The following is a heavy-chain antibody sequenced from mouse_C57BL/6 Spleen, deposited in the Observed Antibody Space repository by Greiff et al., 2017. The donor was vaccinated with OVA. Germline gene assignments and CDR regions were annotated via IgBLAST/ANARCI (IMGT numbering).Heavy chain of an antibody. CDR2: IYPRSGNT. V-gene: IGHV1-81*01. J-gene: IGHJ4*01. Sequence: VQLQQSGAELARPGASVKLSCKASGYTFPSYGLSWVKQRTGQGLEWIGEIYPRSGNTYYNEKFKGKATLTADKSSSTAYMELRSLTSEDSAVYFCALYYGSSYGAMDYWGQGTSVTVSS. CDR3: ALYYGSSYGAMDY. CDR1: GYTFPSYG. D-gene: IGHD1-1*01.